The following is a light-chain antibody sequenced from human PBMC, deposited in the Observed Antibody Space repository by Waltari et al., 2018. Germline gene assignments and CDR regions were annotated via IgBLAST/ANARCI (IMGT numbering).Light chain of an antibody. CDR2: GAS. CDR3: QQYHSTPCT. Sequence: DTVLTQSPDSLSASLGERDTITPKSSLSILHSSENKNQLGWYQQNSRQSPKLLIYGASNRDTGVPDRFSGSGAGTDFNLTSSSLQSEDAAVYYCQQYHSTPCTFGPGTKVDI. J-gene: IGKJ3*01. V-gene: IGKV4-1*01. CDR1: LSILHSSENKNQ.